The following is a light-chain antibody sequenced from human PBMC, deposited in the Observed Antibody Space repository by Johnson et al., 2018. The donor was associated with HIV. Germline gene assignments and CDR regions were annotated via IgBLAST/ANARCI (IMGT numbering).Light chain of an antibody. V-gene: IGLV1-51*02. J-gene: IGLJ1*01. CDR2: ENS. CDR3: GTWDNSLSAHFV. CDR1: SSNIGNNY. Sequence: SVLTQPPSVSAAPGQKVTISCSGGSSNIGNNYVSWYQQLPRAAPKLLIYENSKRPSGIPDRSAGSKSGTSATLDITGLQTGDEAYYYCGTWDNSLSAHFVFGSGTKITVL.